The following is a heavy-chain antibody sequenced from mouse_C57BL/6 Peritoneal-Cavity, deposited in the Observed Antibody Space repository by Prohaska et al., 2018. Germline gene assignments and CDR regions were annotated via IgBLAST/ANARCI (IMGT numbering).Heavy chain of an antibody. Sequence: EVKLEESGGGLVQPGGSMKLSCVASGFTFSNYWMNWVRQSQEKGLEWVAQIRLKSDNYATNYEESVKGRYTISRDDSKSSVYLQMNNLRAEDTGIYCCTGWFAYWGQGTLVTVSA. CDR1: GFTFSNYW. V-gene: IGHV6-3*01. CDR2: IRLKSDNYAT. J-gene: IGHJ3*01. CDR3: TGWFAY.